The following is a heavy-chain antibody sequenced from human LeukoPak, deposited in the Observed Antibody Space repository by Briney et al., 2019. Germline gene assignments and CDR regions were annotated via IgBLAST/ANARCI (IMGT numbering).Heavy chain of an antibody. J-gene: IGHJ3*02. V-gene: IGHV3-23*01. CDR1: GFTFSSYG. CDR3: ARADYYDSSGYYYLDAFDI. D-gene: IGHD3-22*01. CDR2: ISGSGGST. Sequence: GGSLRLSCAASGFTFSSYGMSWVRQAPGKGLEWVSAISGSGGSTYYADSVKGRFTISRDNAQNSLYLQMNSLRAEDTAVYYCARADYYDSSGYYYLDAFDIWGQGTMVTVSS.